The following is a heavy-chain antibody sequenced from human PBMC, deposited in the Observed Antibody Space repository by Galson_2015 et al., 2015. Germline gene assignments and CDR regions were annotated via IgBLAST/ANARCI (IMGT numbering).Heavy chain of an antibody. CDR1: GYTFTSYY. V-gene: IGHV1-46*01. J-gene: IGHJ4*02. CDR3: ARDWIDRDHVDTAMVRPPSYYFDY. CDR2: INPSGGST. D-gene: IGHD5-18*01. Sequence: SVKVSCKASGYTFTSYYMHWVRQAPGQGLEWMGIINPSGGSTSYAQKFQGRVTMTRDTSTSTVYMELSSLRSEDTAVYYCARDWIDRDHVDTAMVRPPSYYFDYWGQGTLVTVSS.